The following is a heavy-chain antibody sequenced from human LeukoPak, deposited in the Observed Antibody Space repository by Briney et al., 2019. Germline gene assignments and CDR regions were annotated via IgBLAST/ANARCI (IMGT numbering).Heavy chain of an antibody. V-gene: IGHV4-59*01. J-gene: IGHJ3*02. CDR3: AREVRDADAFDI. Sequence: SETPSLTCTVSGGSISSYYWSWIRQPPGKGLEWIGYIYYSGSTNYNPSLKSRVTISVDTSKNQFSLKLSSVTAADTAVYYCAREVRDADAFDIWGQGTMVTVSS. CDR2: IYYSGST. CDR1: GGSISSYY.